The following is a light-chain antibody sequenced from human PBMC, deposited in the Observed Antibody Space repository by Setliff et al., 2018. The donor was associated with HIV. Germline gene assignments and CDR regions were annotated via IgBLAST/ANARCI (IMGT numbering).Light chain of an antibody. J-gene: IGLJ1*01. CDR2: QVF. CDR1: NSDIGGYNY. V-gene: IGLV2-14*01. CDR3: SAPRPSATLVV. Sequence: QSVLTQPASVSGSPGQSITIPCTGTNSDIGGYNYVSWYQQLPGKAPKLIIFQVFNRPSGVSNRFSGSKSGITASLTISGLQAEDEADYYCSAPRPSATLVVFGTGTKVTVL.